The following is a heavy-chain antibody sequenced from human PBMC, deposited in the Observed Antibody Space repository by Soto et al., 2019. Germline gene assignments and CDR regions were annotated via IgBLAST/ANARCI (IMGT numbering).Heavy chain of an antibody. J-gene: IGHJ6*01. D-gene: IGHD2-15*01. CDR3: ARDLGCWYSYYYYGMDV. Sequence: ASVKVSCKASGYTFTSYAMHWVRQAPGQRLEWMGWINAGNGNTKYSQKFQGRVTITRDTSASTAYMELSSLRSEDTAVYYCARDLGCWYSYYYYGMDVWGQGTKVTVSX. CDR2: INAGNGNT. CDR1: GYTFTSYA. V-gene: IGHV1-3*01.